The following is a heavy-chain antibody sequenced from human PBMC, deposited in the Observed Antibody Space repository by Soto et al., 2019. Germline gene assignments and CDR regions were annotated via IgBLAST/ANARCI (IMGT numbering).Heavy chain of an antibody. D-gene: IGHD3-16*01. V-gene: IGHV1-3*01. CDR1: GYTFTSYA. Sequence: QVQLVQSGAEVKKPGASVKVSCKASGYTFTSYAMHWVRQAPGQRLEWMGWINAGNGNTKYSQKFQGRVTITRDTSASTAYMELSSLRSQDTAVYYCARGYGGPIGWFDPWGQGTLVTVSS. CDR3: ARGYGGPIGWFDP. J-gene: IGHJ5*02. CDR2: INAGNGNT.